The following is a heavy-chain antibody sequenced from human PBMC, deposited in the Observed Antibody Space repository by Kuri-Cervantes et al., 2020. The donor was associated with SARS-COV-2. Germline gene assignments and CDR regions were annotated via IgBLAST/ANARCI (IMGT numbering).Heavy chain of an antibody. D-gene: IGHD3-3*01. J-gene: IGHJ4*02. Sequence: ASVKVSCKAAGGTFSNYAFSWVRQAPGPGLEWMGWINPNTGGTNYAQKFQGRVTMTRDTSIRTAYMELSRLRSDDTAVYYCASDLFEKTYDFWSGSFDYWGQGTLVTVSS. CDR2: INPNTGGT. CDR1: GGTFSNYA. V-gene: IGHV1-2*02. CDR3: ASDLFEKTYDFWSGSFDY.